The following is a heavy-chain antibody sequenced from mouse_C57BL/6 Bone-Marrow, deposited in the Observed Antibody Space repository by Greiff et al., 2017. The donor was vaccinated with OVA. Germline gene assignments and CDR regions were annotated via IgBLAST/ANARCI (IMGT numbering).Heavy chain of an antibody. CDR3: ARRRITTVVENYFDY. CDR1: GFTFSSYT. V-gene: IGHV5-9*01. Sequence: EVKLMESGGGLVKPGGSLKLSCAASGFTFSSYTMSWVRQTPEKRLEWVATISGGGGNTYYPDSVKGRFTISRDNAKNTLYLQMSSLRSEDTALYYCARRRITTVVENYFDYWGQGTTLTVSS. D-gene: IGHD1-1*01. CDR2: ISGGGGNT. J-gene: IGHJ2*01.